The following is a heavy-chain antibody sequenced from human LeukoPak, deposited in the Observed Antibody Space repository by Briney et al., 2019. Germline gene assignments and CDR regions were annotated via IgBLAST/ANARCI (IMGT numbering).Heavy chain of an antibody. Sequence: GGSLRLSCAASGFTFSSYGMHWVRQAPGKGLEWVAVTSYDGSNKYYADSVKGRFTISRDNSKNTLYLQMNSLRAEDTAVYYCAKEKWELTTPSFDYWGQGTLVTVSS. V-gene: IGHV3-30*18. CDR2: TSYDGSNK. D-gene: IGHD1-26*01. J-gene: IGHJ4*02. CDR3: AKEKWELTTPSFDY. CDR1: GFTFSSYG.